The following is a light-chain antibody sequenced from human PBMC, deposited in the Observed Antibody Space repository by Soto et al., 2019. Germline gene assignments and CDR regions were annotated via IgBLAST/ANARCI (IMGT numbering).Light chain of an antibody. V-gene: IGLV1-44*01. J-gene: IGLJ1*01. Sequence: QSVLTQAPSASETPGQRVTISCSGGSSNIGRNTVNWYQQLPGTAPKLLIYTNNRRPSGVPDRFSGSKSGPSASLAISGLQYEDEADYYCAAWDDSLTDYVFGTGTQLTVL. CDR3: AAWDDSLTDYV. CDR2: TNN. CDR1: SSNIGRNT.